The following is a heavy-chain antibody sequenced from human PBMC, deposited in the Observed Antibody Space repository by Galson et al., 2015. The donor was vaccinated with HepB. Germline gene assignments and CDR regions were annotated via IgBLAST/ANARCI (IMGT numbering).Heavy chain of an antibody. CDR2: TYYRSKWYN. CDR3: ARDSFYDNTGYPVPRNFGVDV. V-gene: IGHV6-1*01. D-gene: IGHD3-22*01. CDR1: GDSVPSRTAA. Sequence: AISGDSVPSRTAAWNWIRQSPSRGLEWLGRTYYRSKWYNDYAVSVKSRITINPDTSKNQFSLQLISVTPDDTAVYYCARDSFYDNTGYPVPRNFGVDVWGQGTTVTVSS. J-gene: IGHJ6*02.